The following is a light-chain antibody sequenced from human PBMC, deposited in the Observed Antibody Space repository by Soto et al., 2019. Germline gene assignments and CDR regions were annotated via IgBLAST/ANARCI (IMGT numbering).Light chain of an antibody. V-gene: IGKV3-20*01. CDR1: QSLSGNY. CDR2: RAS. CDR3: QHYGASPWT. J-gene: IGKJ1*01. Sequence: NVLTQSPGTLSFSPGERATLSCRSSQSLSGNYLAWYQQKPGQAPRVLIYRASIRATGISDRFSGSGSGTDFTLTISRLEPEDFAVYYCQHYGASPWTFGQGTRWIS.